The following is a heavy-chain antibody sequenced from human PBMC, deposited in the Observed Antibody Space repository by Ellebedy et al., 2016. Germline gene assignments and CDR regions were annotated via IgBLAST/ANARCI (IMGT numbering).Heavy chain of an antibody. J-gene: IGHJ4*02. CDR2: IVSSGCT. V-gene: IGHV4-4*07. D-gene: IGHD2-21*02. CDR3: ARGVTPQFDY. CDR1: AGSISDYF. Sequence: SETLSLTCTVSAGSISDYFCSWIRQPAGTGLEWIGRIVSSGCTNYNPSLKSRVTMSVDTSNNQFSLKLNSVTAADTAVYYCARGVTPQFDYWGQGILVTVSS.